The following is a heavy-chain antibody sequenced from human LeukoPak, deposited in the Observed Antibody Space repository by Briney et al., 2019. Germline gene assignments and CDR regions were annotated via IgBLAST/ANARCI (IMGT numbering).Heavy chain of an antibody. J-gene: IGHJ4*02. CDR1: GGSISSYY. Sequence: SETLSLTCTVPGGSISSYYWSWIRQPPGKGLEWIGYIYTSGSTNYNPSLKSRVTISVDTSKNQFSLKLSSVTAADTAVYYCARGVVGATLDYWGQGTLVTVSS. V-gene: IGHV4-4*09. CDR3: ARGVVGATLDY. CDR2: IYTSGST. D-gene: IGHD1-26*01.